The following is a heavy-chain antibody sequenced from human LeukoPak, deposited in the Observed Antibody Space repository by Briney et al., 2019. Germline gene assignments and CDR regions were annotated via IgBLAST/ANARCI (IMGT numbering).Heavy chain of an antibody. CDR1: GFTFSSYA. CDR3: ARAGGGSYKVGAFDI. D-gene: IGHD1-26*01. J-gene: IGHJ3*02. V-gene: IGHV3-30-3*01. Sequence: GRSLRLSCAAPGFTFSSYAMHWVRQAPGKGLEWVAVISYDGSNKYYADSVKGRFTISRDNSKNTLYLQMNSLRAEDTAVYYCARAGGGSYKVGAFDIWGQGTMVTVSS. CDR2: ISYDGSNK.